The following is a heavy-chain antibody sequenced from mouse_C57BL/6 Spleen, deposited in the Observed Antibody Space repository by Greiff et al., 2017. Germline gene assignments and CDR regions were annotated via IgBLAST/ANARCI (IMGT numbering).Heavy chain of an antibody. J-gene: IGHJ1*03. D-gene: IGHD4-1*01. V-gene: IGHV5-17*01. CDR2: ISSGSSTI. CDR3: AREAGLGQSYWYFDV. Sequence: EVKVVESGGGLVKPGGSLKLSCAASGFTFSDYGMHWVRQAPEKGLEWVAYISSGSSTIYYADTVKGRFTISRDNAKNTLFLQMTSLRSEDTAMYYCAREAGLGQSYWYFDVWGTGTTVTVSS. CDR1: GFTFSDYG.